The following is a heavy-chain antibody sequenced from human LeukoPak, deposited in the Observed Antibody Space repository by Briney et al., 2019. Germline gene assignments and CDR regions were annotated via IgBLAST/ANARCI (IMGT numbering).Heavy chain of an antibody. CDR1: GGSISSYY. CDR2: IYYSGST. D-gene: IGHD3-3*01. J-gene: IGHJ4*02. CDR3: ARPGFWSGYYVDY. V-gene: IGHV4-59*01. Sequence: PSETLSLTCTVSGGSISSYYWSWIRQPPGKGLEWIGYIYYSGSTNYNPSLKSRVTISVDTSKNQFSLKLSSVTAADMAVYYCARPGFWSGYYVDYWGQGTLVTVSS.